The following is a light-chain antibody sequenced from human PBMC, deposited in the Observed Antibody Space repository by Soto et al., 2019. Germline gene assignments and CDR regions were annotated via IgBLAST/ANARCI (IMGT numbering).Light chain of an antibody. J-gene: IGLJ2*01. V-gene: IGLV7-46*01. CDR1: DGPVTSNHY. CDR2: DTI. CDR3: LLTYSGGRV. Sequence: QTVVTQEPSLTVSPGGTVTLTCGSSDGPVTSNHYPYWYQQRPGQVPRTLIYDTINRQSWAPARFSGSLVGVKAALTLSGAQPEDEADYYCLLTYSGGRVFGGGTKLTVL.